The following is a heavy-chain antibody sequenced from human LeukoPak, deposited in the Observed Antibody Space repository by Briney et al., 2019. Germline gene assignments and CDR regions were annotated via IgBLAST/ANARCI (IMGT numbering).Heavy chain of an antibody. J-gene: IGHJ4*02. CDR2: IIPIFDTP. CDR3: ARAVQVTTGGLFDY. Sequence: ASVKVSCKASGGTFSSYAISWVRQAPGQGLEWMGGIIPIFDTPNFAQKFQGRVTITADKSTSTACMELSRLRSEDTAVYYCARAVQVTTGGLFDYWGQGTLVTVSS. CDR1: GGTFSSYA. V-gene: IGHV1-69*06. D-gene: IGHD4-17*01.